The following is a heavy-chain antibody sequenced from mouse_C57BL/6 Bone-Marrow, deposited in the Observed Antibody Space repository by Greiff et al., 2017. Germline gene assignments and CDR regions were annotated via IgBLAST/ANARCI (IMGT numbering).Heavy chain of an antibody. V-gene: IGHV1-5*01. CDR2: SYPGNSDT. D-gene: IGHD1-1*01. CDR3: TRRVTTVVADYAMDY. CDR1: GYTFTSYW. Sequence: VQLQQSGTVLARPGASVKMSCKTSGYTFTSYWMHWVKQRPGQGLEWIGASYPGNSDTSYNQKFKGKAKLTAVTSASTAYMELSRQTKEESAVHYCTRRVTTVVADYAMDYWGQGTSVTVSS. J-gene: IGHJ4*01.